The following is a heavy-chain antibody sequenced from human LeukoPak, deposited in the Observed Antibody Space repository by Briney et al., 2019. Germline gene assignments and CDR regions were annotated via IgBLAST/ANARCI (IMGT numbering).Heavy chain of an antibody. CDR2: INHSGST. CDR1: GGSFSGYY. Sequence: SETLSLTCAVYGGSFSGYYWSWIRQPPGKGLEWIGEINHSGSTNYNPSLKSRVTISVDTSKNQFSLKLSSVTAADSAVYYCARDLRKLLLPSDAFDIWGQGTMVTVSS. V-gene: IGHV4-34*01. J-gene: IGHJ3*02. CDR3: ARDLRKLLLPSDAFDI. D-gene: IGHD2-21*01.